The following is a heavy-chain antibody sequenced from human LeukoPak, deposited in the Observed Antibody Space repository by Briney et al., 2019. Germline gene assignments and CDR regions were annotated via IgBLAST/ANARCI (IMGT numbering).Heavy chain of an antibody. D-gene: IGHD2-21*02. CDR1: GYTFTSYG. CDR3: ARVVVVTATHPYNWFDP. V-gene: IGHV1-18*01. Sequence: GASVKVSCKASGYTFTSYGISWVRQAPGQGLEWMGWTSAYNGNTKYAQKLQGRVTMTTDTSTSTAYMELRSLRSDDTAVYYCARVVVVTATHPYNWFDPWGQGTLVTVSS. CDR2: TSAYNGNT. J-gene: IGHJ5*02.